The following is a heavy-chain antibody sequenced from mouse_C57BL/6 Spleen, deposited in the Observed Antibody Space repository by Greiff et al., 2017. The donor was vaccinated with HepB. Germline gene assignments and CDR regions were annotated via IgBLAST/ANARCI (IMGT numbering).Heavy chain of an antibody. CDR2: IDPETGGT. D-gene: IGHD1-1*01. CDR3: TRTDYYGSSYGYFDV. CDR1: GYTFTDYE. V-gene: IGHV1-15*01. J-gene: IGHJ1*03. Sequence: VQLQQSGAELVRPGASVTLSCKASGYTFTDYEMHWVKQTPVHGLEWIGAIDPETGGTAYNQKFKGKAILTADKSSRTAYMELRSLTSEDSAVYYCTRTDYYGSSYGYFDVWGTGTTVTVSS.